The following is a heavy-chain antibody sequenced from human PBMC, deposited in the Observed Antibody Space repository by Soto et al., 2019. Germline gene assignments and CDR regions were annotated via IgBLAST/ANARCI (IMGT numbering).Heavy chain of an antibody. J-gene: IGHJ5*02. CDR3: ARGGMVRGMYNWFDP. D-gene: IGHD3-10*01. Sequence: SETLSLTCAVSGGSISSGGYSWSWIRQPPGKGLEWIGYIYHSGSTYYNPSLKSRVTISVDRSKNQFSLKLSSVTAADTAVYYCARGGMVRGMYNWFDPWGQGTLVTVSS. V-gene: IGHV4-30-2*01. CDR1: GGSISSGGYS. CDR2: IYHSGST.